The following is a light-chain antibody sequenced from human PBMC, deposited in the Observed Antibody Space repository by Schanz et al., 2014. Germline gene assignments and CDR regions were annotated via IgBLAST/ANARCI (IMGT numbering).Light chain of an antibody. CDR2: AAS. CDR1: QSIGTY. Sequence: DIQMTQSPSSLSASVGDRVTLTCRASQSIGTYLNWYQHKPGNAPKLLIYAASSLQSGVPSRFSGSGSGTEFTLTISSLQPEDFASYYCEQSNRIPFTFGPGTKVDIK. CDR3: EQSNRIPFT. J-gene: IGKJ3*01. V-gene: IGKV1-39*01.